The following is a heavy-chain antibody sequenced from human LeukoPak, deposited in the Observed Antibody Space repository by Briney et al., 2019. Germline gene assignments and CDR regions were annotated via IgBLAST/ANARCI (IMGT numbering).Heavy chain of an antibody. CDR3: VRCRDGYSNYYHYYYMDV. D-gene: IGHD5-24*01. CDR1: GFTFSDHY. J-gene: IGHJ6*03. CDR2: SRNKANSYST. V-gene: IGHV3-72*01. Sequence: GGSLRLSCAASGFTFSDHYMDWVRQAPGKGLEWVARSRNKANSYSTEYAASVEGRFTVSRDDSKDSLYLQMDSLKVEDTTVYYCVRCRDGYSNYYHYYYMDVCGSGATFTVSS.